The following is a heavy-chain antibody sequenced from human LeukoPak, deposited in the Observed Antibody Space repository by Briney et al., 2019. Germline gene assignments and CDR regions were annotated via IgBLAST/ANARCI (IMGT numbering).Heavy chain of an antibody. Sequence: GGSLRLSCAASGFTFSSYAMSWVRQAPGEGLEWVSSITGSGDRTYYADSVKGRFTISRDNSKNTLYLQMNSLRADETAVYYCASRPRADMGPLDFWGQGTLVTVSS. CDR2: ITGSGDRT. D-gene: IGHD1-14*01. CDR3: ASRPRADMGPLDF. J-gene: IGHJ4*02. V-gene: IGHV3-23*01. CDR1: GFTFSSYA.